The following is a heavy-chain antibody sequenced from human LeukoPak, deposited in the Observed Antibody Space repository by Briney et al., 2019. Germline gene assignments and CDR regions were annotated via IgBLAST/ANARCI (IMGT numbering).Heavy chain of an antibody. CDR2: ISRSGGST. V-gene: IGHV3-23*01. CDR1: GFTFRSYA. J-gene: IGHJ4*02. Sequence: GGSLRLSCAASGFTFRSYAMSWVRQAPGKGLEWVSTISRSGGSTYYADSVKGRFTISRDNSKNTLYLQMNSLRAEDTAVYYCATGPNPDYWGQGTLVTVSS. CDR3: ATGPNPDY.